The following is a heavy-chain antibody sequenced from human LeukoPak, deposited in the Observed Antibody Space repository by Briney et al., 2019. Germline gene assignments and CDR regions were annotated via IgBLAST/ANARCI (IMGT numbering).Heavy chain of an antibody. CDR2: ISGYNGNT. J-gene: IGHJ6*03. D-gene: IGHD1-26*01. CDR3: ARDLGPYTGSYYSYYHYMDV. Sequence: EASVKVSCKASGYNFATSGIGWVRQAPGQGLEWLGWISGYNGNTKSAPKLQGRVTITTDSSTDTAYLELGRLRVDDTAIYYCARDLGPYTGSYYSYYHYMDVWGEGTSVTVSS. V-gene: IGHV1-18*01. CDR1: GYNFATSG.